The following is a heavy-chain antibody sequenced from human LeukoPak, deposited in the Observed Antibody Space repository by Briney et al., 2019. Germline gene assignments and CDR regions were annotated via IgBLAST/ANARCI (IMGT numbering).Heavy chain of an antibody. Sequence: ASVKVSCKASGYSFTNYYIHWVQQAPGQGLEWMGIVTPGGGRTSYAQKFQGRVTMTTDTSMTTVYMELSSLEFKDTAVYYCARPNTSSSFNFDSWGQGTLVIVSS. CDR1: GYSFTNYY. CDR3: ARPNTSSSFNFDS. J-gene: IGHJ4*02. CDR2: VTPGGGRT. V-gene: IGHV1-46*01. D-gene: IGHD6-6*01.